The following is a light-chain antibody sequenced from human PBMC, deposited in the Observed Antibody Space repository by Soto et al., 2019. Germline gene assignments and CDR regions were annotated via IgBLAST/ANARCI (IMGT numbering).Light chain of an antibody. Sequence: QSVLTQPPSMSAAPGQKVPISCTGSSSNIGDNFVSWYQHLPGTTPTLLIFYNSQRPSEIPDRFFGSKSGTIATLAITGPQTGDEAVYYCATWDSKLSAVVFGGGTKVTVL. V-gene: IGLV1-51*01. J-gene: IGLJ2*01. CDR2: YNS. CDR1: SSNIGDNF. CDR3: ATWDSKLSAVV.